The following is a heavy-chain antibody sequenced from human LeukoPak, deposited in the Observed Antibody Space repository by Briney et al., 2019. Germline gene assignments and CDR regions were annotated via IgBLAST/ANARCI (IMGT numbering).Heavy chain of an antibody. CDR1: GFTFSSYA. V-gene: IGHV3-23*01. CDR3: AKDLSDYYYSSGYCPPCDY. J-gene: IGHJ4*02. Sequence: GGPLRLSCAASGFTFSSYAMSWVRQAPGKGLEWVSAISGSGGSTYYADSVKGRFTISRDNSKNTLDLQMNSLRAEDTAVYYCAKDLSDYYYSSGYCPPCDYWGQGTLATVSS. CDR2: ISGSGGST. D-gene: IGHD3-22*01.